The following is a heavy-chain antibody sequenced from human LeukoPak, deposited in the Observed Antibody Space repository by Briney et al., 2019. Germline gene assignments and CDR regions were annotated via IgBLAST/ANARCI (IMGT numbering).Heavy chain of an antibody. Sequence: GGSLRLSCAASGFIFTDHWMSWVREAPGKGLEWVANIKEDESAKFYAGSVRGRFTISRDNAKNSLYLQMNNLRVEDTAVYYCARAVDVADYWGRGTLVTVSS. CDR3: ARAVDVADY. J-gene: IGHJ4*02. CDR1: GFIFTDHW. V-gene: IGHV3-7*01. D-gene: IGHD3-16*01. CDR2: IKEDESAK.